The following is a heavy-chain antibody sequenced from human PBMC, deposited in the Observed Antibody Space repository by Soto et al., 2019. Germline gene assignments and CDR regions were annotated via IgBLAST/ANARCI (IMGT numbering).Heavy chain of an antibody. D-gene: IGHD5-12*01. Sequence: PGGSLRLSCAASGFTFSSYEMNWVRQAPGKGLEWVSYISSSGSTIYYADSVKGRFTISRDNAENSLYLQMNSLRAEDTAVYYCARGGRWLQLTFDYWGQGTLVTVSS. CDR2: ISSSGSTI. CDR3: ARGGRWLQLTFDY. CDR1: GFTFSSYE. V-gene: IGHV3-48*03. J-gene: IGHJ4*02.